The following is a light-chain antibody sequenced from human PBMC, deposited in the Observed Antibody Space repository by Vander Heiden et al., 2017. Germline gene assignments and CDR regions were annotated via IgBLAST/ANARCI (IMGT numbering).Light chain of an antibody. J-gene: IGKJ1*01. Sequence: IQLTQSPSSLSASVGDRVSITCRASQGISNSLAWYQQKPGKVPKLLIYAASTLQSGVPSRFSGSGSGTDFTLTISSLQPEDVATYYCQKYNSAPWTFGQGTKVEIK. CDR2: AAS. V-gene: IGKV1-27*01. CDR3: QKYNSAPWT. CDR1: QGISNS.